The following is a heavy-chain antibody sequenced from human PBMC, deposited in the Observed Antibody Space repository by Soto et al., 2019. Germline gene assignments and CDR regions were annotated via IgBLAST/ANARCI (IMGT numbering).Heavy chain of an antibody. D-gene: IGHD1-26*01. CDR3: ARMGSGPLNAYGMDV. CDR2: IFSNDEK. V-gene: IGHV2-26*01. J-gene: IGHJ6*02. Sequence: QVTLKESGPVLVKPTETLTLTCTVSGFSLSNARMGVSWIRQPPGEALEWLAHIFSNDEKSYSTSLKSRLTISKDTCKSQVVLTMTNMHPVDTATYYCARMGSGPLNAYGMDVWGQGTTVTVSS. CDR1: GFSLSNARMG.